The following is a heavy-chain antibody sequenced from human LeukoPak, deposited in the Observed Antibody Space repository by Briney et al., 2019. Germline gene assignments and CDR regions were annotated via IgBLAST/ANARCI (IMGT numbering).Heavy chain of an antibody. J-gene: IGHJ4*02. D-gene: IGHD2-2*01. V-gene: IGHV4-34*01. CDR1: GGSFSGYY. Sequence: SGTLSLTCAVYGGSFSGYYWSWIRQPPGKGLEWIGEINHSGSTNYNPSLKSRVTISVDTSKNQFSLKLSSVTAADTAVYYCARGGYCSSTSCYAERSFDYWGQGTLVTVSS. CDR2: INHSGST. CDR3: ARGGYCSSTSCYAERSFDY.